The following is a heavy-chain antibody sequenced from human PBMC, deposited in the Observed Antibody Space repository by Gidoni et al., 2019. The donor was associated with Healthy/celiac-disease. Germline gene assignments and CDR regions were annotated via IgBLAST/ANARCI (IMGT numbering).Heavy chain of an antibody. CDR2: SYTSGST. D-gene: IGHD6-6*01. CDR3: ASGIAARLWHYYYYMDV. J-gene: IGHJ6*03. Sequence: QVQLQESGPGLVKPSQTLSTTCTVPGGSISSGSYYWSWIRQPAGKGLEWIGRSYTSGSTNYPPSLNSRVAISVDTSKNQFSLKLSSVTAADTAVYYCASGIAARLWHYYYYMDVWGKGTTVTVSS. CDR1: GGSISSGSYY. V-gene: IGHV4-61*02.